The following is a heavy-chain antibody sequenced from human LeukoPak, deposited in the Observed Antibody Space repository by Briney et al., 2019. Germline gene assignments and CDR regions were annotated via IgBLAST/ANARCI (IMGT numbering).Heavy chain of an antibody. CDR2: MNPNSGNT. CDR3: ARNFGYSSGWLRFVVRNWFDP. V-gene: IGHV1-8*01. J-gene: IGHJ5*02. D-gene: IGHD6-19*01. CDR1: GYTFTSYD. Sequence: ASVKVSCKASGYTFTSYDINWVRQATGQGLEWMGWMNPNSGNTGYPQKFQGRVTMTRNTSISTAYMELSSLRSEDTAVYYCARNFGYSSGWLRFVVRNWFDPWGQGTLVTVSS.